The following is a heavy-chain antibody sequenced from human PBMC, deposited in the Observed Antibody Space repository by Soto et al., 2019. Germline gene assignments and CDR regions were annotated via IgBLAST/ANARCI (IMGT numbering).Heavy chain of an antibody. V-gene: IGHV1-18*01. CDR2: ISAYNGNT. Sequence: ASVKVSCKASGYTFTSYGISWVRQAPGQGLEWMGWISAYNGNTNYAQKLQGRVTMTTDTSTSTAYMEMRSLRSDDTAVYYCARDRPYDFWSGYYRSPYNWFDPWGQGTLVTVSS. D-gene: IGHD3-3*01. CDR3: ARDRPYDFWSGYYRSPYNWFDP. J-gene: IGHJ5*02. CDR1: GYTFTSYG.